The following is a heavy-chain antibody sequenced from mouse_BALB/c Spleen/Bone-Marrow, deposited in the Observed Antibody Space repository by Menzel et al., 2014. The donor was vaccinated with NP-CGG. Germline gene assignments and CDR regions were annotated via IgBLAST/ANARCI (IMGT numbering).Heavy chain of an antibody. CDR2: IYPGDGDT. J-gene: IGHJ2*01. CDR3: ARGGISVDY. Sequence: VKLQESGAELVRPGSSVKTSCKASGYAFSVYWMNWVKQRPGQGLEWIGQIYPGDGDTNYNGKFKGRATLTADKSSNTAYMQLSSLTSEDSAVYFCARGGISVDYWGQGTTLTVSS. V-gene: IGHV1-80*01. CDR1: GYAFSVYW.